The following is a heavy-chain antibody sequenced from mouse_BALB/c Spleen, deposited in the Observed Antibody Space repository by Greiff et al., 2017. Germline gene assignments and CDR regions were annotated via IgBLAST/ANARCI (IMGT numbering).Heavy chain of an antibody. CDR1: GYTFTSYW. V-gene: IGHV1-7*01. CDR2: INPSTGYT. CDR3: ARSGPYDYFDY. D-gene: IGHD2-3*01. J-gene: IGHJ2*01. Sequence: QVQLQQSGAELAKPGASVKMSCKASGYTFTSYWMHWVKQRPGQGLEWIGYINPSTGYTEYNQKFKDKATLTADKSSSTAYMQLSSLTSEDSAVYYCARSGPYDYFDYWGQGTTLTVSS.